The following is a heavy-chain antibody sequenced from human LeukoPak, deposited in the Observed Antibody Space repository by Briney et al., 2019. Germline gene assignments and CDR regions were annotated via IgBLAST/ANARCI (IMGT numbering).Heavy chain of an antibody. V-gene: IGHV1-69*13. J-gene: IGHJ4*02. CDR1: GGTFSSYA. D-gene: IGHD4-23*01. CDR3: ARGWLAETTVVTPYNY. Sequence: SVKVSCKASGGTFSSYAISWVRQAPGQGLEWMGGIIPIFGTANYAQKFQGRVTITAVESMSIAYMELSSLRSEDTAVYYCARGWLAETTVVTPYNYWGQGTLVTVSS. CDR2: IIPIFGTA.